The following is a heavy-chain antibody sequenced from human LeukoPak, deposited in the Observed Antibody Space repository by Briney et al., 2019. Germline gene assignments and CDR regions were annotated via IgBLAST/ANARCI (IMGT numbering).Heavy chain of an antibody. CDR2: ISYDGSNK. V-gene: IGHV3-30-3*01. J-gene: IGHJ4*02. CDR3: ARDWDDYGDYENAKDFDY. D-gene: IGHD4-17*01. Sequence: SGGSLRLSCAASGFTFSSYAMHWVRQAPGKGLEWVAVISYDGSNKYYADSVKGRFTISRDNSKNTLYLQMNSLRAEDTAVYYCARDWDDYGDYENAKDFDYWGQGTLVTVSS. CDR1: GFTFSSYA.